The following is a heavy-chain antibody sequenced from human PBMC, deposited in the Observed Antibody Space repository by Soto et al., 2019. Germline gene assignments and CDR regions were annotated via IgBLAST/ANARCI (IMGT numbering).Heavy chain of an antibody. CDR1: GFTLARNR. J-gene: IGHJ4*02. CDR3: ARESEDLTSNFDY. Sequence: GGPLRLSCAASGFTLARNRMNWVRQAPGKGLEWVSSLSSTTNYIYYGDSMQGRFTISRDNAKNSLYLEMNSLRAEATAVYYCARESEDLTSNFDYWGQGTLVTFSS. V-gene: IGHV3-21*06. CDR2: LSSTTNYI.